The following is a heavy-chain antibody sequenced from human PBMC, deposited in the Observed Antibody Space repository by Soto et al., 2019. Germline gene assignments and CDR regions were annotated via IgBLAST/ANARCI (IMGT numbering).Heavy chain of an antibody. J-gene: IGHJ4*01. D-gene: IGHD6-13*01. V-gene: IGHV3-23*01. CDR1: GFTFSSYA. CDR2: ISGTTGHT. Sequence: EVQLLESGGGLVQPGGSLRLSCAASGFTFSSYAMTWVRQAPGKGLEWVSLISGTTGHTYFADSVKGRFPISGNNSKNTLYLEMNRPRTDDTAVYYCAKGYRSSWGQFDYWGQGTLVTVSS. CDR3: AKGYRSSWGQFDY.